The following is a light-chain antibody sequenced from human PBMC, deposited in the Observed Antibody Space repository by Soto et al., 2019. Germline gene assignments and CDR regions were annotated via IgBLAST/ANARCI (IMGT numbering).Light chain of an antibody. CDR2: VNS. J-gene: IGLJ2*01. V-gene: IGLV1-40*01. CDR1: TSNIGAGYD. Sequence: VLTQPPSVSGAPGQRVTISCTGSTSNIGAGYDVHWYQQLPGTAPKLLIYVNSNRPSGVPDRFSGSKSGTSASLAITGLQAEDEADYYCQSYDSSLSAVVFGGGTKLTVL. CDR3: QSYDSSLSAVV.